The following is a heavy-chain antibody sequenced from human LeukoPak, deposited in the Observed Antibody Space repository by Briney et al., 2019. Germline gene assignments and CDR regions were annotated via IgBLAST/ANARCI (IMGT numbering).Heavy chain of an antibody. V-gene: IGHV4-59*01. CDR2: IYYSGST. D-gene: IGHD3-9*01. J-gene: IGHJ6*03. CDR3: ARGRDILTGYYSSYMDV. Sequence: SETLSLTCTVSGGSISSYYRSWIRQPPGKGLEWIGYIYYSGSTNYNPSLKSRVTISVEKSKNQSSLKLSSVTAADTAVYYCARGRDILTGYYSSYMDVWGKATTVTVCS. CDR1: GGSISSYY.